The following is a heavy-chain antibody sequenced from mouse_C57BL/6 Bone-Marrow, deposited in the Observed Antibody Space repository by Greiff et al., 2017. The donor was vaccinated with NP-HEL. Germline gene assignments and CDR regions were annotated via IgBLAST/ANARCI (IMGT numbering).Heavy chain of an antibody. CDR1: GFNIKDDY. CDR2: IDPENGDT. V-gene: IGHV14-4*01. CDR3: TTGPPMKDDYDGAWFAY. Sequence: VQLQQSGAELVRPGASVKLSCTASGFNIKDDYMHWVKQRPEQGLEWIGWIDPENGDTEYASKFQGKATITADTSSNTAYLQLSSLTSEDTAVYYCTTGPPMKDDYDGAWFAYWGQGTLVTVSA. J-gene: IGHJ3*01. D-gene: IGHD2-4*01.